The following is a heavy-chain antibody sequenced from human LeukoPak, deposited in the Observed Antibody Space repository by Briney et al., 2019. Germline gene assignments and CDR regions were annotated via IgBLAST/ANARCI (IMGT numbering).Heavy chain of an antibody. CDR3: AAYDSSGYAFHY. CDR1: GGSISGYY. Sequence: PSETLSLTCTVSGGSISGYYWSWLRQPPGKGLEWIGYIYYSGSTNYNPSLKSRVIISVDTSQSQFSLRLTSVTAADTAVYYCAAYDSSGYAFHYWGQGTLVTVSS. CDR2: IYYSGST. J-gene: IGHJ4*02. V-gene: IGHV4-59*01. D-gene: IGHD3-22*01.